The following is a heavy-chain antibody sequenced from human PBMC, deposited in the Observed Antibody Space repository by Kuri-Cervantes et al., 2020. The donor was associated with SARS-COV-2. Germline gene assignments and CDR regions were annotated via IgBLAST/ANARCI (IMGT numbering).Heavy chain of an antibody. D-gene: IGHD4-11*01. Sequence: ASVKVSCKASGYSFTDSYINWVRQSPRQGLEWMGRINPGSGETKFAQKFQGWVSMTSDTSTNTAYMVVNNRISDDTAVYYCARDRYYSNVYYGMDVWGQGTTVTVSS. V-gene: IGHV1-2*04. CDR3: ARDRYYSNVYYGMDV. CDR1: GYSFTDSY. J-gene: IGHJ6*02. CDR2: INPGSGET.